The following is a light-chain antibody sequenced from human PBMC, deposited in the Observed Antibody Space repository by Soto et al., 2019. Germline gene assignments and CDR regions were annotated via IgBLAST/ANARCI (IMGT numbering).Light chain of an antibody. CDR2: GNS. J-gene: IGLJ2*01. CDR3: KSYDSSLSAVV. Sequence: QLVLTQPPSVSGAPGQRVTISCTGSSSNIGAGYDVHWYQQLPGTAPKLLIYGNSNRPSGVPDRFSGSKSGTSASLAITGLQAEDEADYYCKSYDSSLSAVVFGGGTKLTVL. V-gene: IGLV1-40*01. CDR1: SSNIGAGYD.